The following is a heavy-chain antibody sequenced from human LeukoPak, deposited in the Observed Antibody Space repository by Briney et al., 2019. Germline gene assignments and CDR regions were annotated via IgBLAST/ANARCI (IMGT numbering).Heavy chain of an antibody. J-gene: IGHJ6*03. D-gene: IGHD3-3*01. V-gene: IGHV4-59*11. CDR3: ARVSPDYDFWSGYYSNRDYYYYMDV. CDR2: IYYSGST. Sequence: PSETLSLTCTVSGGSISSHYWSWIRQPPGKGLEWIGYIYYSGSTNYNPSLKSRVTISVDTSKNQFSLKLSSVTAADTAVYYCARVSPDYDFWSGYYSNRDYYYYMDVWGKGTTVTVPS. CDR1: GGSISSHY.